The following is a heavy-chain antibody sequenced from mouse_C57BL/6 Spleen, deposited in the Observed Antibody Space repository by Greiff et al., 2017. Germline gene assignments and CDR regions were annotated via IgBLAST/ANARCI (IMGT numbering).Heavy chain of an antibody. D-gene: IGHD1-1*01. CDR1: GYTFTSYW. J-gene: IGHJ2*01. Sequence: QVQLQQPGAELVRPGSSVKLSCKASGYTFTSYWMHWVKQRPIQGLEWIGNIDPSDSETHYNQKFKDKATLTVDKSSSTAYMQLSSLTSEDSAVYYCAKGAYYGSNRYFDYWGQGTTLTVSS. CDR3: AKGAYYGSNRYFDY. CDR2: IDPSDSET. V-gene: IGHV1-52*01.